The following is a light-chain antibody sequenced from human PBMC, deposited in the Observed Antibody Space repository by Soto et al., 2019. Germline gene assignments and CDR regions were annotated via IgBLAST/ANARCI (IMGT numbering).Light chain of an antibody. J-gene: IGKJ1*01. Sequence: EIVLTQSPATLSLSPGERATLSCRASQSVSSYLAWYQQKPGQAPRLLIYDASNRATVIPARFIGSGSGTDFTLTISSLEPEDFAVYYCQQRSNSWTFGQGTKVEIK. CDR2: DAS. CDR1: QSVSSY. V-gene: IGKV3-11*01. CDR3: QQRSNSWT.